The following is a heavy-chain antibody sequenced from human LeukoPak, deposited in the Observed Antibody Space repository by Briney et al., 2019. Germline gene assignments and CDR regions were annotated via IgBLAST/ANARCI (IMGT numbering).Heavy chain of an antibody. D-gene: IGHD2-2*01. CDR1: VGTFSRYT. CDR3: ARGPLHCSSTSCYLPLGYFDY. J-gene: IGHJ4*02. CDR2: LIPILGIA. Sequence: ASVKVSCKASVGTFSRYTTSWARQAPGQELEWMEKLIPILGIATYAQKFQGRVTITADKSTSKAYMEVSSLRSEDTAVYYCARGPLHCSSTSCYLPLGYFDYWGQGTLVTVSS. V-gene: IGHV1-69*02.